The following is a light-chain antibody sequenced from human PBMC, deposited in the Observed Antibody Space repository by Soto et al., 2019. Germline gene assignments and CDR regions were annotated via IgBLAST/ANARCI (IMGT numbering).Light chain of an antibody. CDR1: QRVSSN. CDR2: GAS. CDR3: QQYNNWPPTT. J-gene: IGKJ5*01. Sequence: EIVMTQSPATLSVSPGERATLSCRASQRVSSNLAWYQQKPGQAPRLLIYGASTMATGIPARFSGSGSGTEFTLTISSLQSEDFAVYYCQQYNNWPPTTFGQGTRLEIK. V-gene: IGKV3-15*01.